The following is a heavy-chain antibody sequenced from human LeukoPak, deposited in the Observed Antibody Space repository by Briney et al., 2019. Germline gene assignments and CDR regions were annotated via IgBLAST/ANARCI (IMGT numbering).Heavy chain of an antibody. CDR3: AGGRLDYPPPQPNFDS. V-gene: IGHV4-30-4*08. J-gene: IGHJ4*02. CDR1: GGSISSGDYY. Sequence: TSQTLSLTCTVSGGSISSGDYYWSWIRQPPGKGLEWIGYIYYSGSTYYNPSLKSRVTISVDTSKNQFSLKLSSVTAADTAVYYCAGGRLDYPPPQPNFDSWGQGNLVTVSS. D-gene: IGHD3/OR15-3a*01. CDR2: IYYSGST.